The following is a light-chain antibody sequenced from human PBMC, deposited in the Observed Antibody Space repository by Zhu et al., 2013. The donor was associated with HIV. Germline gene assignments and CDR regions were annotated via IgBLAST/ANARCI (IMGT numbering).Light chain of an antibody. CDR2: DAS. CDR3: QQYNTYWT. V-gene: IGKV3-11*01. J-gene: IGKJ1*01. Sequence: EIVLTQSPVSLSLSPGERATLSCRASQSISNSLGWYQQRPGQVPRLLIYDASTRATGIPARISGAGSGTDFTLTISSLEPEDVATYYCQQYNTYWTFGQGTKVEVK. CDR1: QSISNS.